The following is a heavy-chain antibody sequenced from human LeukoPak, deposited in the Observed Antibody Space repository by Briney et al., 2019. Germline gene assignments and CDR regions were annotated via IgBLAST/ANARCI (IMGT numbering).Heavy chain of an antibody. J-gene: IGHJ6*02. CDR3: ALFPRKPSMGITMVRGPFMDV. V-gene: IGHV4-39*01. Sequence: SETLSLTCTVSGGSISSSSYYWGWIRQPPGKGLEWIGSIYYSGSTYYNPSLKSRVTISVDTSKNQFSLKLSSVTAADTAVYYCALFPRKPSMGITMVRGPFMDVWGQGTTVTVSS. CDR1: GGSISSSSYY. CDR2: IYYSGST. D-gene: IGHD3-10*01.